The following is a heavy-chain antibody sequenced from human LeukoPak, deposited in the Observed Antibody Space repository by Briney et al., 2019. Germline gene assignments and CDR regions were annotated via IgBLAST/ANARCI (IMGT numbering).Heavy chain of an antibody. Sequence: SETLSLTSTVSGGSISSYYWSWIRQPPGKGLEWIGYIYYSGSTNYNPSLKSRVTISVDTSKNQFSLKLSSVTAADTAVYYCARDLAGAGYADLGYWGQGTLVTVSS. D-gene: IGHD6-19*01. V-gene: IGHV4-59*01. CDR2: IYYSGST. CDR1: GGSISSYY. J-gene: IGHJ4*02. CDR3: ARDLAGAGYADLGY.